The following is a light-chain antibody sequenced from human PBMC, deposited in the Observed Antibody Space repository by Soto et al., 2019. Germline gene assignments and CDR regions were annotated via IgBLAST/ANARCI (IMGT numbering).Light chain of an antibody. CDR3: CSFAAGNTLV. J-gene: IGLJ2*01. Sequence: QSVLTQPASVSGSPGQSITISCTGTSSDVGNYNLVSWYQHHPGKAPKLMIYEGSKRPSGISSRFSGSRSGNTASLTISGLQAEDEADYYCCSFAAGNTLVFGGGTQLTVL. V-gene: IGLV2-23*01. CDR2: EGS. CDR1: SSDVGNYNL.